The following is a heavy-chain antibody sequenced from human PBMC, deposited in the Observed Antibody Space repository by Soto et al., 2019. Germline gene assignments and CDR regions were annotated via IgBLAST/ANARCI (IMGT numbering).Heavy chain of an antibody. J-gene: IGHJ4*02. V-gene: IGHV3-23*01. Sequence: PGGSLRLSWVPSGIPFGSRAMSWVRQAPGEGLEWVSTITDTGGDTKYADSVRGRFTMSRDNSKKTLYLQMNSLRVEDSALYYCARGSTDSYPGSRIFDFWGRGTRVTASS. CDR3: ARGSTDSYPGSRIFDF. CDR2: ITDTGGDT. CDR1: GIPFGSRA. D-gene: IGHD3-10*01.